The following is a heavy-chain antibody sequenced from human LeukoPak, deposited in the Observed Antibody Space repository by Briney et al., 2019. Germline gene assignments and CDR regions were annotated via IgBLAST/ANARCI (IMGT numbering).Heavy chain of an antibody. D-gene: IGHD4-23*01. V-gene: IGHV4-38-2*01. CDR3: ARARGFSGGNSGRHDY. J-gene: IGHJ4*02. Sequence: SETLSLTCAVSGRSISSGDYWSWIRQPPGEVLGLFATIHRSGTTFYNPSLKSRFTISVDTSKNQFSLKLTSVTAADTAMYFRARARGFSGGNSGRHDYWGQGTLVTVSS. CDR1: GRSISSGDY. CDR2: IHRSGTT.